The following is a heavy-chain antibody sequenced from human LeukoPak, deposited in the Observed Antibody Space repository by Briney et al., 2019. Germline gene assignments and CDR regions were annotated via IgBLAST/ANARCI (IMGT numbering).Heavy chain of an antibody. CDR3: ARASRHSSSAAFDY. CDR2: IRYDGSNK. Sequence: PGGSLRLSCAASGFTFSSYGMHWVRQAPGKGLEWVTFIRYDGSNKYYADSVKGRFTISRDNSENTLFLQMNSLRAEDTAVYYCARASRHSSSAAFDYWGQGTLVTVSS. CDR1: GFTFSSYG. J-gene: IGHJ4*02. V-gene: IGHV3-30*02. D-gene: IGHD6-6*01.